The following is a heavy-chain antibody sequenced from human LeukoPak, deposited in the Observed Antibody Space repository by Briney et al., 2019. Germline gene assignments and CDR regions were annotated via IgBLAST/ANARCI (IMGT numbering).Heavy chain of an antibody. J-gene: IGHJ4*02. CDR3: AKVTRFGDLLIDY. CDR1: GFTFSSYG. V-gene: IGHV3-30*02. Sequence: GGSLRLSCAASGFTFSSYGMHWVRQAPGKGLEWVAFIRYDGSNKYYADSAKGRFTISRDNSKNTLYLQMNSLRAEDTAVYYCAKVTRFGDLLIDYWGQGTLVTVSS. CDR2: IRYDGSNK. D-gene: IGHD3-10*02.